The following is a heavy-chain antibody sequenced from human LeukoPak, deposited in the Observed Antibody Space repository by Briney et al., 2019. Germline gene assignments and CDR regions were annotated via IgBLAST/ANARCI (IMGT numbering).Heavy chain of an antibody. CDR1: GFTFSNYW. Sequence: PGGSLRLSCAASGFTFSNYWMHWVRQAPGKGLVWVSRIHTDGISTTYADSVKGRFTISRGNAKNTLYLQMNSLRAEDTAVYYCASGELDSLYYFDFWGQGTLVTVSS. J-gene: IGHJ4*02. V-gene: IGHV3-74*01. CDR2: IHTDGIST. CDR3: ASGELDSLYYFDF. D-gene: IGHD1-1*01.